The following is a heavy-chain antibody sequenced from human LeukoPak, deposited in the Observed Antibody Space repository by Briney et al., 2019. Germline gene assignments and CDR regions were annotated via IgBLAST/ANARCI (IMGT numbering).Heavy chain of an antibody. J-gene: IGHJ4*02. D-gene: IGHD5-12*01. CDR3: ATQRGDVGIVATFSFDY. V-gene: IGHV3-33*01. Sequence: GGSLRLSCAASGFTFSSYGMHWVRQAPGKGLEWVAVIWYDGSNKYYADSVKGRFTISRDNSKNTLYLQMNSLRAEDTAVYYCATQRGDVGIVATFSFDYWGQGTLVTVSS. CDR1: GFTFSSYG. CDR2: IWYDGSNK.